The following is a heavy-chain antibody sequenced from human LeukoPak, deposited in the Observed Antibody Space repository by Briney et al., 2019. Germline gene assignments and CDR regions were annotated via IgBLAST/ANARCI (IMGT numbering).Heavy chain of an antibody. V-gene: IGHV3-21*01. D-gene: IGHD3-9*01. J-gene: IGHJ3*02. CDR1: GFTFSSYS. CDR2: ISGSSSYI. CDR3: ARVDYDILTGYYIYAFDI. Sequence: GGSLRLSCAASGFTFSSYSMNWVRQAPGKGLDWVSSISGSSSYIYYADSVKGRFTISRDNAKNSLYLQMNSLRAEDTAVYYCARVDYDILTGYYIYAFDIWGQGTMVTVSS.